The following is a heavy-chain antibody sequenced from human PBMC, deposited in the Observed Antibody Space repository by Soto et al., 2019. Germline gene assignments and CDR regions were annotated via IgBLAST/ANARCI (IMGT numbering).Heavy chain of an antibody. J-gene: IGHJ5*02. CDR2: ISAYNGNT. D-gene: IGHD3-3*01. CDR1: GYTFTSYG. V-gene: IGHV1-18*01. CDR3: ARRGNYDFWSGSRGDWFDP. Sequence: QVQLVQSGAEVKKPGASVKVSCKASGYTFTSYGISWVRQAPGQGLEWMGWISAYNGNTNYAQKLQGRVIMTTDTSTSTAYMELRSLRSDDTAVYYCARRGNYDFWSGSRGDWFDPWGQGTLVTVSS.